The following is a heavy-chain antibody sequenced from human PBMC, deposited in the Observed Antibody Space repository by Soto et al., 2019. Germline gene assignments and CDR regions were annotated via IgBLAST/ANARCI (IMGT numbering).Heavy chain of an antibody. CDR1: GFTFSSYA. Sequence: GGSLRLSCAASGFTFSSYAMHWVRQAPGKGLEWVAVISYDGSNKYYADSVKGRFTISRDNSKNTLYLQMNSLRAEDTAVYYCARAHSYSSSPPFLAYWGQGTLVTVSS. CDR2: ISYDGSNK. J-gene: IGHJ4*02. V-gene: IGHV3-30-3*01. D-gene: IGHD6-6*01. CDR3: ARAHSYSSSPPFLAY.